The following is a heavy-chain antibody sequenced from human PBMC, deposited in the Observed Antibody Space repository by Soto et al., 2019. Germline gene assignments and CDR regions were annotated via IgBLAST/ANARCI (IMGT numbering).Heavy chain of an antibody. CDR2: ISAYNGNT. V-gene: IGHV1-18*04. D-gene: IGHD3-3*01. Sequence: QVQLVQSGAEVKKPGASVKVSCKASGYTFTSYGISWVRQAPGQGLEWMGWISAYNGNTNYAQKLQGRVTMTTDTSPSTAYMELRSLRSDDTAVYYCARDLLPDYDFWSGYPFGYYYGMDVWGQGTTVTVSS. CDR3: ARDLLPDYDFWSGYPFGYYYGMDV. J-gene: IGHJ6*02. CDR1: GYTFTSYG.